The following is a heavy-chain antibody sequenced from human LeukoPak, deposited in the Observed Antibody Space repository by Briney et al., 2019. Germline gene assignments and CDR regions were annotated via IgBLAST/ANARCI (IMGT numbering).Heavy chain of an antibody. Sequence: GGSLRLSCAASGFTFSSYSMNWVRQAPGKGLEWVSSISSSSSCIYYADSVKGRFTISRDNAKNSLYLQMNSLRAEDTAVYYCARDPPSADYHDSMSTIFDYWGQGTLVTVSS. CDR3: ARDPPSADYHDSMSTIFDY. J-gene: IGHJ4*02. CDR1: GFTFSSYS. D-gene: IGHD3-22*01. CDR2: ISSSSSCI. V-gene: IGHV3-21*01.